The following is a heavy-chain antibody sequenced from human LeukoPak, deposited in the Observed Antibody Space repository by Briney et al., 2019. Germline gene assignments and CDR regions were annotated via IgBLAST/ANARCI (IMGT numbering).Heavy chain of an antibody. CDR2: ISSSSSTI. V-gene: IGHV3-48*01. J-gene: IGHJ4*02. Sequence: PAGCLRLSCAASGFTFSSYSMNWVRQAPGKGLEWVSYISSSSSTIYYADSVKGRFTISRDNAKNSLYLQMNSLRAEDTAVYYCARPYGSGSSPFDYWGQGTLVTVSS. CDR3: ARPYGSGSSPFDY. D-gene: IGHD3-10*01. CDR1: GFTFSSYS.